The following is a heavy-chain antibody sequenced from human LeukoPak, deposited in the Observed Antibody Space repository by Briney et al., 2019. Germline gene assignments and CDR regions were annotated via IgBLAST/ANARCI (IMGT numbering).Heavy chain of an antibody. V-gene: IGHV4-38-2*02. J-gene: IGHJ4*02. CDR2: IYHSGRT. Sequence: PSETLSPTCTVSGYSISSGYYWGWIRQPPGKGLEWIGSIYHSGRTYYNPSLKSRVTISVDTSKNQFSLRLSSVTAADTAVYYCARESGISSTQFDYWGQGTLVTVSS. CDR1: GYSISSGYY. CDR3: ARESGISSTQFDY. D-gene: IGHD2-2*01.